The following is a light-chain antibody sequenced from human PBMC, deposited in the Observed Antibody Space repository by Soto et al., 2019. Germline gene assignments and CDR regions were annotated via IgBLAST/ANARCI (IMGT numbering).Light chain of an antibody. CDR3: MQGTHWPIT. Sequence: DVVMTQSPRSLPVTLGQLASISCRSNQSLVHSDGIAYFSWFQQRPGRSPRRLIYKVSNRDSGVPARFSGSGSGTAFALKISRVEAEDVGVYYCMQGTHWPITFGQGTRLEIK. CDR2: KVS. J-gene: IGKJ5*01. CDR1: QSLVHSDGIAY. V-gene: IGKV2-30*02.